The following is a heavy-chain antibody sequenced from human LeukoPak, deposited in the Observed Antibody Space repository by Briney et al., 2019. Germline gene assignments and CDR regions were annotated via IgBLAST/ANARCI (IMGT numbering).Heavy chain of an antibody. CDR1: GFTFSSYG. CDR3: ARGYGSASVDY. D-gene: IGHD6-6*01. CDR2: ISYDGSNK. J-gene: IGHJ4*02. Sequence: GGSLRLSCAASGFTFSSYGMHWVRQAPGKGLEWVAVISYDGSNKYYADSVKDRFTLSRDTSKNTLYLQMNSLRTEDTATYYCARGYGSASVDYWGQGTPVTVSS. V-gene: IGHV3-30*03.